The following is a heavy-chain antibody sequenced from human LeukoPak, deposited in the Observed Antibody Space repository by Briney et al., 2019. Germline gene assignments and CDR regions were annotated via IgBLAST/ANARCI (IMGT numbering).Heavy chain of an antibody. Sequence: PGRSLRLSCAASGFTFSSYGMHWVRQAPGKGLEWVAVISYDGNHNQYADSVKGRFTISRDNSKNTLYLQMNSLRAEDTAVYYCAKAASYSSGWYSAYWGQGTLVTVSS. CDR3: AKAASYSSGWYSAY. CDR1: GFTFSSYG. V-gene: IGHV3-30*18. CDR2: ISYDGNHN. J-gene: IGHJ4*02. D-gene: IGHD6-19*01.